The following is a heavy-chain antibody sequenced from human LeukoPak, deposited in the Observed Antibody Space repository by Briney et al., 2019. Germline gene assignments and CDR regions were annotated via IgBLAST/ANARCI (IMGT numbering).Heavy chain of an antibody. J-gene: IGHJ3*02. CDR1: GGSISNNY. CDR2: IHTSGST. CDR3: ARPMSSGWYRYHAFDI. V-gene: IGHV4-4*07. Sequence: SETLSLTCTVSGGSISNNYWSWIRQPAGKGLEWIGRIHTSGSTNYNPSLRRRVSMSLDTSRNQFSLRLTPVTAADTAVYYRARPMSSGWYRYHAFDIWGQGTMVTVSS. D-gene: IGHD6-19*01.